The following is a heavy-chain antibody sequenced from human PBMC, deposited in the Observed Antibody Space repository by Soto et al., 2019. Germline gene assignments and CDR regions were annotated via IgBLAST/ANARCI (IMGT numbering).Heavy chain of an antibody. D-gene: IGHD3-10*02. J-gene: IGHJ4*02. CDR3: ARMFGANPCAPFDY. CDR1: GYTFTSYG. V-gene: IGHV1-18*01. Sequence: ASVKVSCKASGYTFTSYGISWVRQAPGQGLEWMGWISAYNGNTNYAQKLQGRVTMTTDTSTSTAYMELRSLRSDDTVVYYCARMFGANPCAPFDYWGQGTLVTVSS. CDR2: ISAYNGNT.